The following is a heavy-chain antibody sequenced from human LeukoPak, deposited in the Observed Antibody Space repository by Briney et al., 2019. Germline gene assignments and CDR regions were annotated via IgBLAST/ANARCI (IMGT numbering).Heavy chain of an antibody. CDR2: ISANNGDT. CDR1: GYTFTRYG. V-gene: IGHV1-18*01. J-gene: IGHJ2*01. CDR3: AKDHLAYSSSPTYWYFDL. Sequence: GASVKVSCKASGYTFTRYGISWVRQAPGQGLEWMGWISANNGDTNSAQKFQDRVTMTTDTSTSTAYMELRSLRSDDTAVYYCAKDHLAYSSSPTYWYFDLWGRGTLVTVSS. D-gene: IGHD6-13*01.